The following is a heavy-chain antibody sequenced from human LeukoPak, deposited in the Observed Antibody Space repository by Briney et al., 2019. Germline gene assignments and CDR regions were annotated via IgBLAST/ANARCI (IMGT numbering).Heavy chain of an antibody. Sequence: SETLSLTCAVYGGSFSGYYWSWIRQPPGKGLEWIGGINHSGSNNYHPSLKSRVTISVDTSKNQFSLKLSSVTAADTAVYYCARGYSSGWLTFDYWGEGTLVTVSS. V-gene: IGHV4-34*01. D-gene: IGHD6-25*01. J-gene: IGHJ4*02. CDR2: INHSGSN. CDR1: GGSFSGYY. CDR3: ARGYSSGWLTFDY.